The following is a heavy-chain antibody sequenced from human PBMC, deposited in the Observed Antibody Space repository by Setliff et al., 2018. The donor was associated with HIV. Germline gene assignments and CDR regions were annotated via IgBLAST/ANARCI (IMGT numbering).Heavy chain of an antibody. V-gene: IGHV3-23*01. CDR3: AKVLDIATTGRRLGVLDI. D-gene: IGHD6-13*01. CDR2: ISDTGVYI. CDR1: AFTFNKYA. J-gene: IGHJ3*02. Sequence: GGSLRLSCTASAFTFNKYAMAWVRQAPGKGLEWVSAISDTGVYIYYADSVKGRFTISRDNSADTVYLQMTGLRVEDTALYYCAKVLDIATTGRRLGVLDIWGQGTMVTVSS.